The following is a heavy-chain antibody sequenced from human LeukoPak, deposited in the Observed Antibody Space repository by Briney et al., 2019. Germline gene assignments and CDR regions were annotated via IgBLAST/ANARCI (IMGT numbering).Heavy chain of an antibody. CDR1: GYTFTIYW. CDR2: IDPSDSYT. V-gene: IGHV5-10-1*01. D-gene: IGHD3-16*02. J-gene: IGHJ4*02. CDR3: ARHRYDTAPL. Sequence: GGSLKISCKGFGYTFTIYWITWVRQMPGKGLEWMGRIDPSDSYTDYSPSFQGHVTISADKSTSTAYLQWSSLRASDSAVYYCARHRYDTAPLWGQGTLVTVSS.